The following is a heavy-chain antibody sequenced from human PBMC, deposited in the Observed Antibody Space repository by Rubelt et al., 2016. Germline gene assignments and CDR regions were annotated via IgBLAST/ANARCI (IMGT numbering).Heavy chain of an antibody. Sequence: GLDWIGSFCYGRTTYYHQSLRTRVTVSTDTSRNQISLRLSSVTAADTAVYYCANSDGRYFDLWGRGTLVTVSS. J-gene: IGHJ2*01. V-gene: IGHV4-39*01. D-gene: IGHD2-15*01. CDR2: FCYGRTT. CDR3: ANSDGRYFDL.